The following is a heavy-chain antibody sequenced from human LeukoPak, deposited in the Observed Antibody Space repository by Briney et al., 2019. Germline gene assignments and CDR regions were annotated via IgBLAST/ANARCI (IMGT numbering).Heavy chain of an antibody. CDR2: ISTSSSYI. Sequence: GGSLRLSCVASGFTFSDYGMHWVRQAPGKGLEWVSFISTSSSYIYYADSVKGRFIISRDNAKKSLYLQMNSLRAEDTAVYYCARVTRGGYDGFFDYWGQGTLVTVSS. D-gene: IGHD5-12*01. V-gene: IGHV3-21*01. CDR1: GFTFSDYG. CDR3: ARVTRGGYDGFFDY. J-gene: IGHJ4*02.